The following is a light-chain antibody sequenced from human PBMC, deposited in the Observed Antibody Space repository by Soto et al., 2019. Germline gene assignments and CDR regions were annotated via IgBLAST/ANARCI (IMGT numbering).Light chain of an antibody. J-gene: IGLJ2*01. Sequence: QSALTQPASVSGSPGQSITISCTGTSSDVGGYNYVSWFQHHPRKAPKLMIYEVSNRPSGVSNRVSGSKSGNTASLTISGLQAEDEADYYCSSYTSSSTDVVFGGWTKLTVL. CDR2: EVS. CDR3: SSYTSSSTDVV. V-gene: IGLV2-14*01. CDR1: SSDVGGYNY.